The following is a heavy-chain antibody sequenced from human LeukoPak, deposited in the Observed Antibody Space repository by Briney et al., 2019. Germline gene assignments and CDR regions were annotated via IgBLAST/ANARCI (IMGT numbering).Heavy chain of an antibody. V-gene: IGHV3-30*18. CDR2: ISYDGGNK. D-gene: IGHD6-19*01. J-gene: IGHJ4*02. CDR3: AKAGGSSGWYGIDY. Sequence: PGGSLRLSCAASGFTFSSYGMHWVRQAPGKGLEWLAVISYDGGNKYYADSVKGRFTISRDNSNNTLYLRMNSLRAEDTAVYYCAKAGGSSGWYGIDYWGQGTLVTVSS. CDR1: GFTFSSYG.